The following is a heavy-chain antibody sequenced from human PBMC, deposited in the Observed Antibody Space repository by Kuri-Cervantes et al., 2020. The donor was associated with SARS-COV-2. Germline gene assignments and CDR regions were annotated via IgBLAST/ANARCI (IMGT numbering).Heavy chain of an antibody. D-gene: IGHD3-22*01. J-gene: IGHJ4*02. Sequence: GGSLRLSCAASAFPFSTYSMHWVRQAPGKGLEWVSYITHSSSYIYYADSVKGRFTISRDNAKNSLYLQMNSLRVEDTAVYYCAKEYYYDSSGSLGYWGQGTLVTVSS. CDR2: ITHSSSYI. V-gene: IGHV3-21*06. CDR1: AFPFSTYS. CDR3: AKEYYYDSSGSLGY.